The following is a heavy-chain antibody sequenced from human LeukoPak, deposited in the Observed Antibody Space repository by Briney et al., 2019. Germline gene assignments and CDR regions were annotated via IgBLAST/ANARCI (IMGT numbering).Heavy chain of an antibody. J-gene: IGHJ4*02. D-gene: IGHD1-26*01. CDR1: GFTVSSNY. CDR3: AKESRGSYSDY. Sequence: GGSLRLSCAASGFTVSSNYMSWVRQAPGKGLEWVSAISGSGGSTYYADSVKGRFTISRDNSKNTLYLQMNSLRAEDTAVYYCAKESRGSYSDYWGQGTLVTVSS. CDR2: ISGSGGST. V-gene: IGHV3-23*01.